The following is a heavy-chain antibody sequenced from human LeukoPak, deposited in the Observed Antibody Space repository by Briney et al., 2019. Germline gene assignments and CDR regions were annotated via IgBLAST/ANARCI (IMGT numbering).Heavy chain of an antibody. CDR2: NNGDGSTT. Sequence: GGSLRLSCVASGFSLSGYWMYWVRQAPGKGLMYISRNNGDGSTTNYADVVKGRFTMYRDNVKNTLYLQMNSLRVEDTAVYYCARDPRNVGLAPWGQGTLVTVSS. J-gene: IGHJ5*02. V-gene: IGHV3-74*01. D-gene: IGHD2-15*01. CDR1: GFSLSGYW. CDR3: ARDPRNVGLAP.